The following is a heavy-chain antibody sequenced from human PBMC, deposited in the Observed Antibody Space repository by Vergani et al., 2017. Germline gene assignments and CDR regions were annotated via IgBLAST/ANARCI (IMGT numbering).Heavy chain of an antibody. CDR2: IIPIFGTA. D-gene: IGHD2-15*01. Sequence: QVQLVQSGAEVKKPGSSVKVSCKASGGTFSSYAISWVRQAPGQGLEGLGGIIPIFGTANYAQKFQGQVTITADKSTSTAYMELSSLRSEETAVYYCEREAYCSGGSCYSRYNLACGGQGTLVTVSS. J-gene: IGHJ4*02. CDR1: GGTFSSYA. V-gene: IGHV1-69*06. CDR3: EREAYCSGGSCYSRYNLAC.